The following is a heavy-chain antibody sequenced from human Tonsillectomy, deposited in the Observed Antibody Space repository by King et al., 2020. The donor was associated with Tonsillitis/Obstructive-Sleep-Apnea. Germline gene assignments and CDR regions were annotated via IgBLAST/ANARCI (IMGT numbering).Heavy chain of an antibody. Sequence: QLVQSGAEVKKPGASVKVSCKASGYTFTGYYMHWVRQAPGQGLEWMGWINPNSGGTNYAQKFQGRVTMTRDTSISTAYMELSRLRSDGTAVYYCARVRITIFGVVTPFDYWGQGTLVTVSS. CDR2: INPNSGGT. V-gene: IGHV1-2*02. J-gene: IGHJ4*02. D-gene: IGHD3-3*01. CDR1: GYTFTGYY. CDR3: ARVRITIFGVVTPFDY.